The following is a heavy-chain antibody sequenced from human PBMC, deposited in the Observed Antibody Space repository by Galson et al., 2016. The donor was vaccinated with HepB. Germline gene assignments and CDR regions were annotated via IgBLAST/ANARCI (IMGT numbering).Heavy chain of an antibody. CDR1: GYTFNTYG. D-gene: IGHD4-23*01. Sequence: SVKVSCKAPGYTFNTYGIIWVRQTPGQGLEWMGWISGYNGYTNYAQKFQGRVTMTTDTSTNTAYMELRSLTSEDTAVYYCARDYGGNSGWFDPWGQGTLVTVSS. V-gene: IGHV1-18*01. CDR3: ARDYGGNSGWFDP. J-gene: IGHJ5*02. CDR2: ISGYNGYT.